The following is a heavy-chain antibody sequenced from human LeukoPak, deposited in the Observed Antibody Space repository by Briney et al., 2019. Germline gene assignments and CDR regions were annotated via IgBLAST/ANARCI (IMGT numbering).Heavy chain of an antibody. Sequence: ASVKVSCKTSGYTFTDFYFYWLRQAPGQGLEWVGWIFPRNGDTNYAQKFQDRVTLTSDTSISTAYMELSRLTSDDTAIYYCARDGGSPMVDFDYWGQGTLVTVSS. J-gene: IGHJ4*02. CDR2: IFPRNGDT. CDR1: GYTFTDFY. D-gene: IGHD3-10*01. CDR3: ARDGGSPMVDFDY. V-gene: IGHV1-2*02.